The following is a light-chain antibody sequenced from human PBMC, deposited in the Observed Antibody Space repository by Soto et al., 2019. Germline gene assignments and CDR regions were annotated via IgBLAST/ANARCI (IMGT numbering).Light chain of an antibody. CDR2: AAS. V-gene: IGKV1-39*01. Sequence: DIHMTQSPSSLSASVGDRVTITCQASQSISSYVNWYQQKSGQAPKLLIYAASSLRSGVPSRFSGTGSGTDFTLTITSLQPEDFASYHCQQSYSTPPTFGQGTKLEIK. CDR3: QQSYSTPPT. CDR1: QSISSY. J-gene: IGKJ2*01.